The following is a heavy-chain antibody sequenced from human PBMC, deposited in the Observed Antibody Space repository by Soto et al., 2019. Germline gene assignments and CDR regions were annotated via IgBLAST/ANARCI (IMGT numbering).Heavy chain of an antibody. Sequence: QITLKESGPTLVKPTQTLTLTCTFSGFSLSTSGVGVGWIRQPPGKALEWLALIYWDDDKRYSPSLKTRLSTTKDTSKNQVVLTMTDMDPVDTATYYCAHRRWQPGARGSGSFQNWFDPWGQGTLVTVSS. CDR3: AHRRWQPGARGSGSFQNWFDP. J-gene: IGHJ5*02. CDR1: GFSLSTSGVG. D-gene: IGHD3-10*01. CDR2: IYWDDDK. V-gene: IGHV2-5*02.